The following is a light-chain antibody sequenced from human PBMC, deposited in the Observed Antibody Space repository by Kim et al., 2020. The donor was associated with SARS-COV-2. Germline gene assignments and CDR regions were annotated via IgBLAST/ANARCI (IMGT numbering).Light chain of an antibody. CDR3: HQSSSLPLS. J-gene: IGKJ4*01. Sequence: VNPKEQFTITCRSRQSIGSSLHCYQQKPAQSPKLLIKYASQAFSGVPSRFSGSGSGTDFTLTINSLEAEDAATYYCHQSSSLPLSFGGGTKVDIK. V-gene: IGKV6-21*01. CDR2: YAS. CDR1: QSIGSS.